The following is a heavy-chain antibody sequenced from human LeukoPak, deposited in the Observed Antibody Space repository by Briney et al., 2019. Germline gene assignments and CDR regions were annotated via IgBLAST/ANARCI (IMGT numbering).Heavy chain of an antibody. CDR3: ATYGSGSYEFDYSFDY. J-gene: IGHJ4*02. Sequence: SVKVSCKASGGTFSSCAISWVRQAPGQGLEWMGGIIPIFGTANYAQKFQGRVTITADESTSTAYMELSSLRSEDTAVYYCATYGSGSYEFDYSFDYWGQGTLVTVSS. D-gene: IGHD3-10*01. CDR2: IIPIFGTA. V-gene: IGHV1-69*13. CDR1: GGTFSSCA.